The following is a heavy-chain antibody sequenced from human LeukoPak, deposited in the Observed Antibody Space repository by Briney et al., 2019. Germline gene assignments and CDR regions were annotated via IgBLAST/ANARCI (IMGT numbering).Heavy chain of an antibody. Sequence: ASVKVSCKASGGTFSSYTISWVRQAPGQGLEWMGRIIPILGIANYAQKLQGRVTITADKSTSTTYMELSSLRSEDTAVYYCARDGVVVPAAIGYYYYGMDVWGQGTTVTVSS. CDR3: ARDGVVVPAAIGYYYYGMDV. CDR1: GGTFSSYT. D-gene: IGHD2-2*01. J-gene: IGHJ6*02. V-gene: IGHV1-69*04. CDR2: IIPILGIA.